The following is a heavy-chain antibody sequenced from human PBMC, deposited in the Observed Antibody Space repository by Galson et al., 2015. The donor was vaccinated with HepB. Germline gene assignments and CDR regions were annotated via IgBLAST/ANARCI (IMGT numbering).Heavy chain of an antibody. CDR3: AKDLDSSWYDAGDY. CDR2: ISYDGSNK. V-gene: IGHV3-30*18. CDR1: GFTFSSYG. J-gene: IGHJ4*02. Sequence: SLRLSCAASGFTFSSYGMHWVRQAPGKGLEWVAVISYDGSNKYYADSVKGRFTISRDNSKNTLYLQMNSLRAEDTAVYYCAKDLDSSWYDAGDYWGQGTLVTVSS. D-gene: IGHD6-13*01.